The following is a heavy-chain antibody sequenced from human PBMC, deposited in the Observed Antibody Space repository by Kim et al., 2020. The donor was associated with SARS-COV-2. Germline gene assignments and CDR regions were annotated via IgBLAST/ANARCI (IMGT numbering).Heavy chain of an antibody. J-gene: IGHJ4*02. CDR2: IYHSGST. CDR1: GYSISSGYY. CDR3: ARVSIAVAGTLDY. D-gene: IGHD6-19*01. V-gene: IGHV4-38-2*02. Sequence: SETLSLTCTVSGYSISSGYYWGWIRQPPGKGLEWIGSIYHSGSTYYNPSLKSRVTISVDTSKNQFSLKLSSVTAADTAVYYCARVSIAVAGTLDYLGQGT.